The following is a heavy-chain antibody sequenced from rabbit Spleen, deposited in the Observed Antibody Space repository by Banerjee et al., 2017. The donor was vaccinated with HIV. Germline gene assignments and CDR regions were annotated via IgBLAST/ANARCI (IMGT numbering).Heavy chain of an antibody. Sequence: LVESGGGLVQPGASLTLTCTASGFSFSSRYYMNWVRQAPGKGLEWIACIDAGSSGDTYYASWAKGRFTISKTSSTTVTLQMTSLTAADTATYFCARETSSGWGVVSYYFNLWGQGTLVTVS. CDR3: ARETSSGWGVVSYYFNL. V-gene: IGHV1S40*01. CDR1: GFSFSSRYY. J-gene: IGHJ4*01. CDR2: IDAGSSGDT. D-gene: IGHD4-1*01.